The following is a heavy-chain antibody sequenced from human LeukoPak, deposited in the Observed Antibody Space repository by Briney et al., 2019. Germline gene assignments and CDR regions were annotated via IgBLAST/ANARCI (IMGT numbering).Heavy chain of an antibody. CDR1: GFTFSSYA. V-gene: IGHV3-23*01. CDR3: AGRNNDDVWGGYYRSPTEGFDM. D-gene: IGHD3-16*01. J-gene: IGHJ3*02. CDR2: ISGSGGST. Sequence: GGSLRLSCAASGFTFSSYAMSRVRQAPGKGLEWVSAISGSGGSTYYADSVKGRFTISRDNSENILYLQINSLKAEDTAVYYCAGRNNDDVWGGYYRSPTEGFDMWGQGTMVTVSS.